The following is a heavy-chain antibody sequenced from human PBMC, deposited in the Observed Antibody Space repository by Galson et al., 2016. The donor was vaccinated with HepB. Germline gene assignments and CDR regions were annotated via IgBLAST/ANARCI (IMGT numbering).Heavy chain of an antibody. CDR3: ARVPFRISMIVVVPTQGPFDY. CDR1: GYTFTRCD. J-gene: IGHJ4*02. D-gene: IGHD3-22*01. CDR2: INAGNGNT. Sequence: SVKVSCKASGYTFTRCDINWVRQATGQGLEWLGWINAGNGNTKYSQKFQGRVTITRDTSASTAYMELSSLRSEDTAVYYCARVPFRISMIVVVPTQGPFDYWGQGTLVTVSS. V-gene: IGHV1-3*01.